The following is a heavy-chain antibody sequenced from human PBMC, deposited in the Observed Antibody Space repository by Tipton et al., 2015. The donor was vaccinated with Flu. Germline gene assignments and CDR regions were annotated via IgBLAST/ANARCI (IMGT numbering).Heavy chain of an antibody. CDR2: IYTSGST. Sequence: TLSLTCTVSGGSISSYYWSWIRQPAGKGLEWIGRIYTSGSTNYNPSLKSRVTMSVDTSKNQFSLKLSSVTAADTAVYYCARDTRLGGSHLPYNWFDPWGQGTLVTVS. CDR1: GGSISSYY. V-gene: IGHV4-4*07. J-gene: IGHJ5*02. CDR3: ARDTRLGGSHLPYNWFDP. D-gene: IGHD3-16*01.